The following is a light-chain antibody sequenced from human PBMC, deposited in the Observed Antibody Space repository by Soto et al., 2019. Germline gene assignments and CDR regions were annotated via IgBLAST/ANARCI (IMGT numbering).Light chain of an antibody. V-gene: IGLV2-8*01. Sequence: QSALTQPPSASGSPGQSVTISCTGTSSDVSFYNYVSWYQQHPGKAPKLIIYEVSKRPSGVPDRFSGSKSGNTASLTVSGLQAEDEADYYCSSHGGLDLVAFGGGTKVTVL. CDR1: SSDVSFYNY. J-gene: IGLJ2*01. CDR3: SSHGGLDLVA. CDR2: EVS.